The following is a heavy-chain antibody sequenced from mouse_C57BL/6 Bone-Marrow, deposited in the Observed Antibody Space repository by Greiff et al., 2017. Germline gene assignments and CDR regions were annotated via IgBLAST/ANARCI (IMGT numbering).Heavy chain of an antibody. CDR2: ISYDGSN. V-gene: IGHV3-6*01. CDR3: ARAPSGYGSSYYFPYWYFDV. CDR1: GYSITSGYY. J-gene: IGHJ1*03. D-gene: IGHD1-1*01. Sequence: DVQLQESGPGLVKPSQSLSLTCSVTGYSITSGYYWNWIRQFPGNKLEWMGYISYDGSNNYNPSLKNRISITRDTSKNQFFLKLNSVTTEDTATYYCARAPSGYGSSYYFPYWYFDVWGTGTTVTVSS.